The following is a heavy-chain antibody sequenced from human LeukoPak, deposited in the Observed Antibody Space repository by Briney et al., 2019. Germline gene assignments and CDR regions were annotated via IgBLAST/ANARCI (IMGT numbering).Heavy chain of an antibody. D-gene: IGHD3-16*01. CDR2: IYYSGST. Sequence: PSETLSLTCTVSGGSISSYYWSWIRQPPGKGLEWVGYIYYSGSTNYNPSLKSRVTISVDTSKNQFSLKLSSVTAADTAVYYCARAARLWGYYYMDVWGKGTTVTVSS. J-gene: IGHJ6*03. CDR1: GGSISSYY. V-gene: IGHV4-59*01. CDR3: ARAARLWGYYYMDV.